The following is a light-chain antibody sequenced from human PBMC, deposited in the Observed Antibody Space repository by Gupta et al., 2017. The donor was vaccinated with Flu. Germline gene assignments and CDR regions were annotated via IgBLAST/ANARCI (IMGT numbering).Light chain of an antibody. CDR2: GAS. J-gene: IGKJ2*01. CDR1: QNINSY. CDR3: QQTDSIPYT. V-gene: IGKV1-39*01. Sequence: DIQMTQSPSSLSASVGDRVTITCRASQNINSYINWYQVKPGKAPKLLIYGASSLQSGVPSRFSGSGSGTDLTLTITSLQPEDFATYFCQQTDSIPYTFGQGTKLEIK.